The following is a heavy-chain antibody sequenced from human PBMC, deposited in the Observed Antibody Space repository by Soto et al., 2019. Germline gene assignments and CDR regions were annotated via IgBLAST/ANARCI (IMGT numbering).Heavy chain of an antibody. CDR3: ARGRRYVV. D-gene: IGHD1-1*01. V-gene: IGHV1-46*01. J-gene: IGHJ4*02. CDR2: INPDGGAT. Sequence: QVQLVQSGAAVRKPGASVSVSCKASDYTFSNYYMSWVRQTPGQGLEWMGKINPDGGATTYAQNFQGRLTITSDTSSYTVYMEITGLTSDGTAVYYCARGRRYVVWGQGTQVTVSS. CDR1: DYTFSNYY.